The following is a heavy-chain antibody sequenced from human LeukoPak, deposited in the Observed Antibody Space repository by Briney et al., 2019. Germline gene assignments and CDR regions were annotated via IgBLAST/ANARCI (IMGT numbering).Heavy chain of an antibody. CDR1: DGSISSYY. Sequence: SETLSLTCTVSDGSISSYYWSWIRQPAGKGLEWIGRIYTSGSTNYNPSLKSRVTMSVDTSKNQFSLKLSSVTAADTAVYYCAQYSGSYLLDAFDIWGQGTMVTVSS. CDR2: IYTSGST. V-gene: IGHV4-4*07. CDR3: AQYSGSYLLDAFDI. J-gene: IGHJ3*02. D-gene: IGHD1-26*01.